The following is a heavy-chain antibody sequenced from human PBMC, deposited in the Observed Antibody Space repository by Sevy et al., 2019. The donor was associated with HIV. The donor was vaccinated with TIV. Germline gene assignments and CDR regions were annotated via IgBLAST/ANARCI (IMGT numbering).Heavy chain of an antibody. V-gene: IGHV3-53*01. CDR3: ATLPPGYAFDD. CDR2: IYPDGST. Sequence: GGSLRLSCATSGLTVISNFLNWVRQAPGKGLEWVAVIYPDGSTYYADSVRGRFTISRDTAKKTVYLQMNRLRAEDTALYYCATLPPGYAFDDWGQGTMVTVSS. J-gene: IGHJ3*01. CDR1: GLTVISNF.